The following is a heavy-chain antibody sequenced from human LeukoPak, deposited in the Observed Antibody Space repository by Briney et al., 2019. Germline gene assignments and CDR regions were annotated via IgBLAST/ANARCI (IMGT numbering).Heavy chain of an antibody. J-gene: IGHJ4*02. CDR2: IYHSGST. V-gene: IGHV4-30-2*01. Sequence: ASETLSLTCAVSGGSTSSGGYSWSWIRQPPGKGLEWIGYIYHSGSTYYNPSLKSRVTISVDRSKNQFSLKLSSVTAADTAVYYCARARRVYDSSGLLDYWGQGTLVTVSS. D-gene: IGHD3-22*01. CDR1: GGSTSSGGYS. CDR3: ARARRVYDSSGLLDY.